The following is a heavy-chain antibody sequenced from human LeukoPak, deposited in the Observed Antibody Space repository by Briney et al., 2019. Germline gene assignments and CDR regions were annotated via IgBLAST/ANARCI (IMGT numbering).Heavy chain of an antibody. CDR3: ARDRDCSSTSCYEKTYNWFDP. Sequence: SETLSLTCAVYGGSFSGYYWSWIRQPPGKGLEWIGEINHSGSTNCNPSLKSRVTISVDTSKNQFSLKLSSVTAADTAVYYCARDRDCSSTSCYEKTYNWFDPWGQGTLVTVSS. J-gene: IGHJ5*02. CDR1: GGSFSGYY. D-gene: IGHD2-2*01. CDR2: INHSGST. V-gene: IGHV4-34*01.